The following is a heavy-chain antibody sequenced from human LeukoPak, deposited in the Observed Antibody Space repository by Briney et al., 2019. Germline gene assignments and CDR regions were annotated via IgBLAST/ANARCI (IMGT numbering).Heavy chain of an antibody. D-gene: IGHD3-10*01. CDR1: GGSFSGYY. J-gene: IGHJ5*02. CDR2: INHSGST. CDR3: ARERRQLLWFGESRKPNWFDP. Sequence: SQSLSLTCAVYGGSFSGYYWSWIRQPPGKGLEWIGEINHSGSTNYNPSLKRRVTISVDTSKNQFSLKLSSVTAADTAVYYCARERRQLLWFGESRKPNWFDPWGQGTLGTVSS. V-gene: IGHV4-34*01.